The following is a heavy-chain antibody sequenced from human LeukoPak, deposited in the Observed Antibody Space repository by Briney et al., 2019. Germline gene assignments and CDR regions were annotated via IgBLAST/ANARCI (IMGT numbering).Heavy chain of an antibody. J-gene: IGHJ4*02. CDR1: GFTFSSYA. V-gene: IGHV3-23*01. D-gene: IGHD6-13*01. Sequence: GGTLRLSCAASGFTFSSYAMSWVRQAPGKGLEWVSAISCSGGSTYYADSVKGRFTISRDKSKNTLYLQMNSLRAEDTAVYYWASGIAAAARFYYWGQRGLVTVSS. CDR3: ASGIAAAARFYY. CDR2: ISCSGGST.